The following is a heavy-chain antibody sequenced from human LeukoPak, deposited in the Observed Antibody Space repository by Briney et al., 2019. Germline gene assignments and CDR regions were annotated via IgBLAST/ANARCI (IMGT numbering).Heavy chain of an antibody. CDR3: AKFCSGGGCYHNWFDP. D-gene: IGHD2-15*01. CDR1: GGTFSSYA. CDR2: IIPILGIA. V-gene: IGHV1-69*04. Sequence: GASVKVSCKASGGTFSSYAISWVRQAPGQGLEWMGRIIPILGIANYAQKFQGRVTITADKSTSTAYMELSSLRSDDTAVYYCAKFCSGGGCYHNWFDPWGQGTLVTVSS. J-gene: IGHJ5*02.